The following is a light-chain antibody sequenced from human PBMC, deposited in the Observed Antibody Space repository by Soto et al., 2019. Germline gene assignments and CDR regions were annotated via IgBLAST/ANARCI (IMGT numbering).Light chain of an antibody. Sequence: QSALTQPASVFGSPGQSITISCTGTSIDVGNFDLVSWYQQYPGKAPKLMIYEGNKRPSGVSNRFSGSKSGNTASLTISGLQGEDEADYYCCSYAGSSTLVFGGGTKVTVL. J-gene: IGLJ2*01. V-gene: IGLV2-23*01. CDR1: SIDVGNFDL. CDR2: EGN. CDR3: CSYAGSSTLV.